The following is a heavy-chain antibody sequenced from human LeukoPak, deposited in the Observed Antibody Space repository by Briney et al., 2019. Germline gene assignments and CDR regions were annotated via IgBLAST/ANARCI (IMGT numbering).Heavy chain of an antibody. Sequence: ASVKVSCKASGGTFSSYAISWVRQAPGQGLEWMGRIIPILGIANYAQKFQGRVTITADKSTSTAYMELSSLRSEDTAVYYCARDINYGDYEGVDYWGQGTLVTVSS. CDR2: IIPILGIA. J-gene: IGHJ4*02. D-gene: IGHD4-17*01. CDR1: GGTFSSYA. CDR3: ARDINYGDYEGVDY. V-gene: IGHV1-69*04.